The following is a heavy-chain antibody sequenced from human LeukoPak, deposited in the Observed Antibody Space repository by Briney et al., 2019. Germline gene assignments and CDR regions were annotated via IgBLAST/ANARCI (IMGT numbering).Heavy chain of an antibody. Sequence: SETLSLTCAVNGGSFSGYYWSWIRQPPGKGLEWIGEFNHGGSTNYDPSLKSRVTISVDTSKNQFSLKLSSVTAADAAVYYCARGRRYCSGGSCYSYYYYGMDVWGQGTTVTVSS. D-gene: IGHD2-15*01. J-gene: IGHJ6*02. V-gene: IGHV4-34*01. CDR2: FNHGGST. CDR1: GGSFSGYY. CDR3: ARGRRYCSGGSCYSYYYYGMDV.